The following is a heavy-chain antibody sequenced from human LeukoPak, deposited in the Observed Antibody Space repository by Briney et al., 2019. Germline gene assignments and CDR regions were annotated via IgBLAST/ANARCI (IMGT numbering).Heavy chain of an antibody. V-gene: IGHV3-23*01. CDR1: GFTFSSYA. D-gene: IGHD3-10*01. Sequence: PGGSLRLSCAASGFTFSSYAMSWVRQAPGKGLEWVSVISGSGGSTRYADSVKGRFTISRDNSKNTLYLQMNSLRAEDTALYYCAKDGFGSGGHDLLWFDCWGQGTLVTVSS. CDR3: AKDGFGSGGHDLLWFDC. CDR2: ISGSGGST. J-gene: IGHJ4*02.